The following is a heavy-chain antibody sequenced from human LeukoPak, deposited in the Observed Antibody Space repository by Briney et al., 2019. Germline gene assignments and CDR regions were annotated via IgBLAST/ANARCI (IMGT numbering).Heavy chain of an antibody. J-gene: IGHJ6*03. Sequence: SETLSLTCTVSGGSISSSSYYWGWIRQPPGKGLEWIGSIYYSGSTYYNPSLKSRVTISVDTSKNQSSLKLTSVTAADTAVYYCARGRGYSSGWNYYYYYYLDVWGKGTTVTVSS. D-gene: IGHD6-19*01. CDR2: IYYSGST. CDR1: GGSISSSSYY. V-gene: IGHV4-39*07. CDR3: ARGRGYSSGWNYYYYYYLDV.